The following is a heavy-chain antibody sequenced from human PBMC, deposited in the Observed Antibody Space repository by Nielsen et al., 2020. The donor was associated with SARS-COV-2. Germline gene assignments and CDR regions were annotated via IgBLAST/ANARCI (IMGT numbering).Heavy chain of an antibody. D-gene: IGHD2-2*01. CDR3: ASDSNSYNYYYYYGMDV. J-gene: IGHJ6*02. Sequence: GESLKISCAASGFTFSSYGMHWVRQAPGKGLEWVAVISYDGSNKYYADSVKGRFTISRDNSKNTLYLQMNSLRAEDTAVYYCASDSNSYNYYYYYGMDVWGQGTTVTDSS. V-gene: IGHV3-30*03. CDR2: ISYDGSNK. CDR1: GFTFSSYG.